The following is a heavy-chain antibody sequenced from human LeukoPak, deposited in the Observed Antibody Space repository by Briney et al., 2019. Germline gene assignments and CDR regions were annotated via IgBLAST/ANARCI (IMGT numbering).Heavy chain of an antibody. CDR1: GFTFSAYW. J-gene: IGHJ4*02. D-gene: IGHD2-2*01. V-gene: IGHV3-7*01. CDR2: IRQDGSDK. Sequence: GGSLRLSCAASGFTFSAYWMSWVRQAPGKGLEWVANIRQDGSDKYYVDSVKGRFTISRDNAKNSLYLQMNSLRAEDTAVYYCARDGGSAMPFDYWGQGTLVTASS. CDR3: ARDGGSAMPFDY.